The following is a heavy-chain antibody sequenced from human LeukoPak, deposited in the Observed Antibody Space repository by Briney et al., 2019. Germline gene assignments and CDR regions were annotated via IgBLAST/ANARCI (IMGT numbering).Heavy chain of an antibody. CDR2: ISSSSSTI. Sequence: GGSLRLSCAASGFTFSGCSMNWVRQAPGKGLEWVSYISSSSSTIYYADSVKGRFTISRDNAKNSLYLQMNSLRAEDTAVYYCARDILTGSQSRFQHWGQGTLVTVSS. V-gene: IGHV3-48*04. D-gene: IGHD3-9*01. CDR3: ARDILTGSQSRFQH. CDR1: GFTFSGCS. J-gene: IGHJ1*01.